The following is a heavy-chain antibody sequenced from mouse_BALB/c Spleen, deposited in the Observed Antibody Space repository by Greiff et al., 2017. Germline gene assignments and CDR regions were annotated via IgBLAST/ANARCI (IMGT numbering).Heavy chain of an antibody. CDR2: IWAGGST. Sequence: QVHVKQSGPGLVAPSQSLSITCTVSGFSLTSYGVHWVRQPPGKGLEWLGVIWAGGSTNYNSALMARLSISKDNSKSQVFLKMNSLQTDDTAMYYCAREGGYDYDGLAYWGQGTLVTVSA. CDR1: GFSLTSYG. CDR3: AREGGYDYDGLAY. D-gene: IGHD2-4*01. V-gene: IGHV2-9*02. J-gene: IGHJ3*01.